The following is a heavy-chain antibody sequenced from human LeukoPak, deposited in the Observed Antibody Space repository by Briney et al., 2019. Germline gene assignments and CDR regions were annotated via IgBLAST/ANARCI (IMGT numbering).Heavy chain of an antibody. D-gene: IGHD6-19*01. CDR3: AKWRIAVAGAEDY. V-gene: IGHV3-23*01. CDR2: ISGSGGST. J-gene: IGHJ4*02. Sequence: GGSLRLSCAASGFTFSSYAMSWVRQAPGKGLEWVAAISGSGGSTYYADSVKGRFTISRENSENTLYLQMNSLRAEDTAVYYCAKWRIAVAGAEDYWGQGTLVTVSS. CDR1: GFTFSSYA.